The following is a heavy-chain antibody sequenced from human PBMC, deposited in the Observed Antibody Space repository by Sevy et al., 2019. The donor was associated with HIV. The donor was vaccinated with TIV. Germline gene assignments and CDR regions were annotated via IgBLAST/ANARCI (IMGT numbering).Heavy chain of an antibody. D-gene: IGHD2-15*01. CDR1: GFTFSSYW. CDR3: ARRTLGGWELLGSFDI. J-gene: IGHJ3*02. Sequence: GGSLRLSCAASGFTFSSYWMHWVRQAPGKGLVWVSRINSDGSSTLYADSVKGRFTISRDNANNTLYLQMNSLRADDTAVYYCARRTLGGWELLGSFDIWGQGTMVTVSS. V-gene: IGHV3-74*01. CDR2: INSDGSST.